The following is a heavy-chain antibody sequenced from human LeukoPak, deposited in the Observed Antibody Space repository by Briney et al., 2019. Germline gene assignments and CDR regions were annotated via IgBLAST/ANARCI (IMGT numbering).Heavy chain of an antibody. CDR2: IKQDGSEK. D-gene: IGHD3-10*01. V-gene: IGHV3-7*01. CDR1: GFTFSSYW. J-gene: IGHJ4*02. CDR3: GEGLVPGGSGSYRVPDH. Sequence: GGSLRLSCAASGFTFSSYWMSWVRQAPGKGLEWVANIKQDGSEKYYVDSVKGRFTISRDNAKNSLYLQMNRLRAEDTAVSYWGEGLVPGGSGSYRVPDHWGQGTLVTVSS.